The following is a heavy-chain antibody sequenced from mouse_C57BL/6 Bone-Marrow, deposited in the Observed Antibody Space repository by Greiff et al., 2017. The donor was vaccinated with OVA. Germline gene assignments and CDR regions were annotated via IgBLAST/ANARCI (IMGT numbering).Heavy chain of an antibody. Sequence: VPLQQSGAELVKPGASVKLSCTASGFNIKDYSMHWVKQRTEQGLEWIGRIDPEDGETKYAPNFQGKATITADTSSNTAYLQLSSLTSEDTAVYYCARDGYYLFDYWGQGTTLTVSS. J-gene: IGHJ2*01. CDR1: GFNIKDYS. V-gene: IGHV14-2*01. CDR2: IDPEDGET. D-gene: IGHD2-3*01. CDR3: ARDGYYLFDY.